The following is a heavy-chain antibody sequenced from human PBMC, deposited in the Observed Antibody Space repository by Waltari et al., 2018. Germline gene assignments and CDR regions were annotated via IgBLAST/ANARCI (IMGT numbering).Heavy chain of an antibody. J-gene: IGHJ6*02. CDR3: AHALFYYGMDV. V-gene: IGHV2-5*02. CDR2: IYWEDDK. Sequence: QITLKESGPTLVKPTQPLTLTCPFSGFSLSTSGVGVAGIRQPPGKALEWLALIYWEDDKRYSPSLKSRLTITKDTSKNQVVLTMTNMDPVDTATYYCAHALFYYGMDVWGQGTTVTVSS. CDR1: GFSLSTSGVG.